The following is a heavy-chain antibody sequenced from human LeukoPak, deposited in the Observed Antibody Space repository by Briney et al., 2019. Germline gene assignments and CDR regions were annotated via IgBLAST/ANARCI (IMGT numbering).Heavy chain of an antibody. CDR1: GFTFNNYA. J-gene: IGHJ4*02. CDR2: ISGSNDNT. V-gene: IGHV3-23*01. CDR3: ANDFDY. Sequence: GGSLRLSCAASGFTFNNYATTWVRQAPGRGRELVSTISGSNDNTYYADSVKGRFTISRDNSKNTLYLQMNSLRADDTALYYCANDFDYWGQGTLVTVSS.